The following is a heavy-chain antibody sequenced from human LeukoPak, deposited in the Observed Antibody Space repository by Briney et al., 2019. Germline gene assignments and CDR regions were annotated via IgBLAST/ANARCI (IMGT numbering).Heavy chain of an antibody. CDR2: ISSSSSTV. V-gene: IGHV3-48*04. D-gene: IGHD6-19*01. J-gene: IGHJ3*02. CDR1: GFTFSSYS. CDR3: ARGQRYSSGWYGDAFDI. Sequence: GGSLRLSCAASGFTFSSYSMNWVRQAPGKGLEWVSYISSSSSTVYYTDSVNGRFTISRDNAKNLLYLQMDSLRAEDTAVYYCARGQRYSSGWYGDAFDIWGQGTMVTVSS.